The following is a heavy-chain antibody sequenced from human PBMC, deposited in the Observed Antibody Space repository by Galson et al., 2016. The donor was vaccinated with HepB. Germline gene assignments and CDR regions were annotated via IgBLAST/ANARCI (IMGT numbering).Heavy chain of an antibody. CDR1: GFTFSTFA. CDR3: ARAGRMAVFDY. D-gene: IGHD5-24*01. J-gene: IGHJ4*02. CDR2: ISSDGKNT. Sequence: SLRLSCAASGFTFSTFAVHWVRQAPGKGLEWVAPISSDGKNTHYADSVKGRFTISRDNSNNTLFLQMNSLRPEDTALYYCARAGRMAVFDYWGQGTLVPVSS. V-gene: IGHV3-30*03.